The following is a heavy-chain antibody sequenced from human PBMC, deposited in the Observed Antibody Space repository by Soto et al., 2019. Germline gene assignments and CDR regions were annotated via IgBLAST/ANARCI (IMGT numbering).Heavy chain of an antibody. J-gene: IGHJ5*02. CDR2: MTPNSGNT. D-gene: IGHD6-19*01. Sequence: QVHLVQSGAEVKKPGASVKVSCKASGYNFIDYDINWVRQSTGQGLEWMGWMTPNSGNTGYAQKFQGRVTLTRDTSIGAAYMALSSLKSEDTAVYYCARNPYGSGLFDPWGQGTLVTVSS. CDR1: GYNFIDYD. CDR3: ARNPYGSGLFDP. V-gene: IGHV1-8*01.